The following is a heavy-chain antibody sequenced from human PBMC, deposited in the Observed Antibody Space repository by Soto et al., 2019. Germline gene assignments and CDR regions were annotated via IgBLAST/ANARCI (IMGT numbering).Heavy chain of an antibody. V-gene: IGHV1-2*02. J-gene: IGHJ6*02. CDR3: ARGRRLPTIFGVARPDDYYYYYGMDV. Sequence: ASVKVSCKASGYTFTGYYMHWVRQAPGQGLEWMGWINPNSGGTDYAQKFQGRVTMTRDTSINTAYMELSRLRSDDTAVYYCARGRRLPTIFGVARPDDYYYYYGMDVWGQGTTVTVSS. D-gene: IGHD3-3*01. CDR1: GYTFTGYY. CDR2: INPNSGGT.